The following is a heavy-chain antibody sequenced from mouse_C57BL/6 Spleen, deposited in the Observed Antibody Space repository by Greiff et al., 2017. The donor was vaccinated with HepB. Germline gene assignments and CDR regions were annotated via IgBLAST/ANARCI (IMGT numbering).Heavy chain of an antibody. Sequence: EVQLQQSGPELVKPGASVKISCKASGYTFTDYYMNWVKQSHGKSLEWIGDINPNNGGTSYNQKFKGKATLTVDKSSSTAYMELRSLTSEDSAVYYCARYYYYGSSDYYAMDYWGQGTSVTVSS. V-gene: IGHV1-26*01. CDR2: INPNNGGT. CDR3: ARYYYYGSSDYYAMDY. CDR1: GYTFTDYY. J-gene: IGHJ4*01. D-gene: IGHD1-1*01.